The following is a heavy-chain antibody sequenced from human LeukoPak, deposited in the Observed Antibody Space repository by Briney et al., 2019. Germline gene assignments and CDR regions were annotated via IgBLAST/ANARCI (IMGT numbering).Heavy chain of an antibody. D-gene: IGHD6-6*01. CDR2: INHSGST. V-gene: IGHV4-34*01. CDR1: GGSFSGYY. J-gene: IGHJ6*03. CDR3: ARGFIAARLDYYYMDV. Sequence: NPSETLSLTCAVYGGSFSGYYWSWIRQPPGKGLEWHGEINHSGSTNYNPSLKSRVTISVDTSKNQFSLKLSSVTAADTAVYYCARGFIAARLDYYYMDVWGKGTTVTVSS.